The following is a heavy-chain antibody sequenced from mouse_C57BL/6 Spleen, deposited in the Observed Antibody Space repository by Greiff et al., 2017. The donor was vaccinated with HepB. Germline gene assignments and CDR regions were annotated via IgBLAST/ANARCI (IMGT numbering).Heavy chain of an antibody. CDR3: TTVVSPLYYFDY. V-gene: IGHV14-4*01. D-gene: IGHD1-1*01. Sequence: EVQRVESGAELVRPGASVKLSCTASGFNIKDDYMHWVKQRPEQGLEWIGWIDPENGDTEYASKFQGKATITADTSSNTAYLQLSSLTSEDTAVYYCTTVVSPLYYFDYWGQGTTLTVSS. J-gene: IGHJ2*01. CDR2: IDPENGDT. CDR1: GFNIKDDY.